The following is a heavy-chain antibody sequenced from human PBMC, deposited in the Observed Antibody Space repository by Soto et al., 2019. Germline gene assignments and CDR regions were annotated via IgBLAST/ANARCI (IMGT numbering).Heavy chain of an antibody. CDR3: ANYYYDSSGWNFDY. V-gene: IGHV3-23*01. D-gene: IGHD3-22*01. CDR2: ISGSGCST. Sequence: EVQLLESGGGLVQPGGSLRLSCAASGFTFSSYAMSWVRQAPGKGLEWVSGISGSGCSTYYADSVKGRFTISRDNSKNTLYLQMNSLRAEDTDVDYCANYYYDSSGWNFDYWGQGTLVTVSS. J-gene: IGHJ4*02. CDR1: GFTFSSYA.